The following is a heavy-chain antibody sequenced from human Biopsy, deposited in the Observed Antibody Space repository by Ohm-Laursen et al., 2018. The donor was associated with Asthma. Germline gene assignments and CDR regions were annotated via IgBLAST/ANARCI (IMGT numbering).Heavy chain of an antibody. CDR3: ARGDSSNWSHYYFDY. V-gene: IGHV3-9*01. D-gene: IGHD3-22*01. CDR2: ISWNSGNI. Sequence: SLRLSCAAPGFSFDDCAMHWVRQAPGKGLEWVSSISWNSGNIDYADSVKGRFTISRDYSKNTLYLQMHSLRAEDTAVYYCARGDSSNWSHYYFDYWGQGTLVTVSS. J-gene: IGHJ4*02. CDR1: GFSFDDCA.